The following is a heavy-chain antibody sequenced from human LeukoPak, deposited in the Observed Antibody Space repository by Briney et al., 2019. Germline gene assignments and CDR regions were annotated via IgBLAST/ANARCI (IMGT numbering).Heavy chain of an antibody. CDR3: ARRSLLWFGELPPGFDP. CDR1: GGSIISSSYY. V-gene: IGHV4-39*01. Sequence: PSETLSLTCTVSGGSIISSSYYWGCIRQPPGKGLEWIGSIYYSGSTYYNPSLKSRVTISVDPSKNQFSLKLSSVTAADTAVYYCARRSLLWFGELPPGFDPWGQGTLVTVSS. D-gene: IGHD3-10*01. CDR2: IYYSGST. J-gene: IGHJ5*02.